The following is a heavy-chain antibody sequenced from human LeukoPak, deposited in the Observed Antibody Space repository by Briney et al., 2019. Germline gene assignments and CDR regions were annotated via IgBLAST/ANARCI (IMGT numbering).Heavy chain of an antibody. CDR2: ISYSGSET. CDR1: EFTFSSYA. CDR3: AKSSSGWGSFDY. Sequence: GGSLRLSCAASEFTFSSYAMSWVRQTPGKGLEWVSAISYSGSETHYADSVKGRFTISRDNSKNTLYLQMNSLRAEDTAVYYCAKSSSGWGSFDYWGQGSLVTVSS. J-gene: IGHJ4*02. D-gene: IGHD6-19*01. V-gene: IGHV3-23*01.